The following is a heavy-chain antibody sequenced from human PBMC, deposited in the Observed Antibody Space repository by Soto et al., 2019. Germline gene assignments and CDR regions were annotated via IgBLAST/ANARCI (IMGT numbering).Heavy chain of an antibody. CDR2: IGRKAKNYAT. CDR3: VRQWLVFSPLDN. V-gene: IGHV3-73*02. J-gene: IGHJ4*02. CDR1: GFIFSGSA. D-gene: IGHD6-19*01. Sequence: EVHLVQSGGGLVQPGGSLKLSCAASGFIFSGSAMHWVRQASGKGLEWVGRIGRKAKNYATEYGASVEGKFTISRDDSKTTTFLLMNSLKSEDTAVYFCVRQWLVFSPLDNWGQGTLVTVSS.